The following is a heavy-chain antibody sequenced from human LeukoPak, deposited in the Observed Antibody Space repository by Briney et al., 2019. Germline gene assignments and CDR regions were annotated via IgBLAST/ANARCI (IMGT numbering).Heavy chain of an antibody. CDR3: ARARGVVIADNWFDP. J-gene: IGHJ5*02. CDR2: INHSGST. V-gene: IGHV4-34*01. D-gene: IGHD2-21*01. CDR1: GGSFSGYY. Sequence: SETLSLTCAVYGGSFSGYYWSWIRQPPGKGLEWIGEINHSGSTNYNPSPKSRVTISVDTSKNQFSLKLSSVTAADTAVYYCARARGVVIADNWFDPWGQGTLVTVSS.